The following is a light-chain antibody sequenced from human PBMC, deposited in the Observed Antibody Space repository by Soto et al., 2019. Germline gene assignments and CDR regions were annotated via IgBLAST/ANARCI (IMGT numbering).Light chain of an antibody. V-gene: IGKV1-8*01. CDR3: QHYGSSFT. Sequence: AIRMTQSPSSLSASPGDRVTITCRASQGISSYLAWYQQKPGKAPKLLIYDASTLESGVPSRFSGRGSGTQFTLTISRLEPEDFAVYYCQHYGSSFTFGPGAKVDIK. CDR1: QGISSY. CDR2: DAS. J-gene: IGKJ3*01.